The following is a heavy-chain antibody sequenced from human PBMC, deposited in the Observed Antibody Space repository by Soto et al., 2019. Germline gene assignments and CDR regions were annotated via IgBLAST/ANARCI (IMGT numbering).Heavy chain of an antibody. Sequence: GGSLRLSCAASGFTFSSYGMHWVRHAPGKGLEWVAFIWYDGSNKYYAESVKGRFTISRDNSKNTLYLQMSSLRAEDTAVYYCARDGNWNFFDYWGQGTLVTVSS. V-gene: IGHV3-33*01. CDR2: IWYDGSNK. J-gene: IGHJ4*02. D-gene: IGHD1-20*01. CDR3: ARDGNWNFFDY. CDR1: GFTFSSYG.